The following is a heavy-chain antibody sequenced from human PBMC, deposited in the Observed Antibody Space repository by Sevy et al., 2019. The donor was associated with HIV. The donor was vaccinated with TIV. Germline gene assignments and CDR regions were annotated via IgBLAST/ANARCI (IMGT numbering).Heavy chain of an antibody. V-gene: IGHV4-4*07. Sequence: SETLSLTYTVSGGSISSYYWSWIRQPAGKGLEWIGRIYTSGSTNYNPSLKSRVTMSVDTSKNQFSLKLSSVTAADTAVYYCARDIVVVPAAIWGWFDPWGQGTLVTVSS. CDR2: IYTSGST. CDR1: GGSISSYY. D-gene: IGHD2-2*01. CDR3: ARDIVVVPAAIWGWFDP. J-gene: IGHJ5*02.